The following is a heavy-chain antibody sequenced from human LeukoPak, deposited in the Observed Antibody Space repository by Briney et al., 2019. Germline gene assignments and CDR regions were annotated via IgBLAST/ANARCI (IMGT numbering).Heavy chain of an antibody. CDR3: AREGRIGGATMWAEPEFDI. J-gene: IGHJ3*02. V-gene: IGHV4-59*01. CDR2: IYYSGST. D-gene: IGHD1-26*01. CDR1: GGSISSYY. Sequence: SEPLSLTCTVSGGSISSYYWSWIRQPPGKGLGWIGYIYYSGSTNYNPSLKSRVTISVDTSKNQFSLKLSSVTAADTAVYYWAREGRIGGATMWAEPEFDIWGQGTTVTPSS.